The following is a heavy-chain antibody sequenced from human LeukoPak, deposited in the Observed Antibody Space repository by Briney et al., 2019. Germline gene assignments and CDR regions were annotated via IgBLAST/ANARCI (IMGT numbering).Heavy chain of an antibody. J-gene: IGHJ6*03. CDR1: GDSITSSGYY. CDR2: IFYTGST. D-gene: IGHD3-10*01. Sequence: PSETLSLTCTVSGDSITSSGYYWGWIRQPPGQGLDWIGSIFYTGSTYYNPSLKSRVTISVDTSKNQFSLKLSSVTAADTAVYYCARVKSMVRGVIYYYYYYMDVWGKGTTVTVSS. V-gene: IGHV4-39*07. CDR3: ARVKSMVRGVIYYYYYYMDV.